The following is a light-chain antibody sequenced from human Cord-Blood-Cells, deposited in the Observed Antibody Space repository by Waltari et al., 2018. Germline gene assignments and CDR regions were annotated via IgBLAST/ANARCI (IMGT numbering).Light chain of an antibody. CDR1: SSDVGSYNL. CDR2: EGS. J-gene: IGLJ2*01. CDR3: CSYAGSSTFVV. V-gene: IGLV2-23*03. Sequence: QSALTQPASVSGSPGQSITISCTGTSSDVGSYNLVSWYQQHPGKAPKLMIYEGSKRPSGVSNRFSDAKYGNTASLTISGLQAEDEADYYCCSYAGSSTFVVFGGGTKLTVL.